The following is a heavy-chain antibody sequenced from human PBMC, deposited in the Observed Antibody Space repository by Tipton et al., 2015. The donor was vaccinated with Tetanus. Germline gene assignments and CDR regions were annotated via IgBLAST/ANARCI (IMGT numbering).Heavy chain of an antibody. D-gene: IGHD3-10*01. J-gene: IGHJ3*02. Sequence: TLSLTCTVSGGSISSTNYYWGWIRQPPGKGLEWIGSIYNTGNTYYNPALTSRVTMSVDTSMIQFSLKLRSLTDADTAVYYCASHYGSGSDDAFDIWGQGTMVTVSS. CDR1: GGSISSTNYY. CDR3: ASHYGSGSDDAFDI. V-gene: IGHV4-39*01. CDR2: IYNTGNT.